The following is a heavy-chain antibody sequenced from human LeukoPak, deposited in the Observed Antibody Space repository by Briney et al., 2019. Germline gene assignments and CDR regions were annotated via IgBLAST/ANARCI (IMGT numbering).Heavy chain of an antibody. CDR3: AKPRAMTTGVGRYFDL. Sequence: GESLRLSCGASGFTFTSYAMSWIRQAPGKGLEWVSAISGGGENTYYGDSVKGRFTISRDNSKNTLYLQMNSLRAEDTATYCCAKPRAMTTGVGRYFDLWGRGTLVTVSS. CDR1: GFTFTSYA. CDR2: ISGGGENT. J-gene: IGHJ2*01. V-gene: IGHV3-23*01. D-gene: IGHD1-1*01.